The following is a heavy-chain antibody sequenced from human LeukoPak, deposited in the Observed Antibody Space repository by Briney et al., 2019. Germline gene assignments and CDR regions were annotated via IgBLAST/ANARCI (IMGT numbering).Heavy chain of an antibody. CDR1: GFTFSSYA. J-gene: IGHJ4*02. Sequence: PGGSLRLSCAASGFTFSSYAMSWVRQAPGKGLEWDSAISGSGGSTYYADSVKGRFTISRDNAKNSLYLQMNSLRAEDTAVYYCARRPSSENFDYWGQGTLVTVSS. V-gene: IGHV3-23*01. D-gene: IGHD6-25*01. CDR2: ISGSGGST. CDR3: ARRPSSENFDY.